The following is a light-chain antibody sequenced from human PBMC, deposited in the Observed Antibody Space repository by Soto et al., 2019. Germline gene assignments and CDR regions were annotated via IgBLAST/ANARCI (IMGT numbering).Light chain of an antibody. CDR1: SSDVGFYNF. CDR2: EVT. V-gene: IGLV2-8*01. Sequence: VLTQPPSASGSPGQPLTISCTGTSSDVGFYNFVSWYQQRPGKAPKLVIYEVTKRPSGVPDRFSGSKSGSTASLTVSGLQADDEADYYCASYAGTKLFVFGSGTKVTVL. CDR3: ASYAGTKLFV. J-gene: IGLJ1*01.